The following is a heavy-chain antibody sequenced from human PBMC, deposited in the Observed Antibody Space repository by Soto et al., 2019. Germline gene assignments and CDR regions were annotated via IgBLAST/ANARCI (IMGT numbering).Heavy chain of an antibody. D-gene: IGHD1-1*01. Sequence: EVQLVESGGGLVKPGGSPRLSCAASGFTFSSYSMNWVRQAPGKGLEWVSSISSSSSYIYYADSVKGRFTISRDNAKNSLYLQMNSLRAEDTAVYYCARDQPWRINPFDYWGQGTLVTVSS. CDR2: ISSSSSYI. J-gene: IGHJ4*02. CDR1: GFTFSSYS. CDR3: ARDQPWRINPFDY. V-gene: IGHV3-21*01.